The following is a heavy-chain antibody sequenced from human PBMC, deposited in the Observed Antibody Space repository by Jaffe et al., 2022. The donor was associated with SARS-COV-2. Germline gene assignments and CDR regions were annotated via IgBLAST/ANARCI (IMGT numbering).Heavy chain of an antibody. CDR2: FYHTGST. CDR1: GDSVGNYY. CDR3: ARRPLSGDWDDR. Sequence: QVQMQESGPGLVRPAETLSLTCIVSGDSVGNYYWGWYRQPPGKRLEWIGYFYHTGSTKYNPSLKSRVTISVDTSKDQVSLDLTSVTAADTAVYYCARRPLSGDWDDRWGRGTVVTVSS. D-gene: IGHD2-21*02. V-gene: IGHV4-59*02. J-gene: IGHJ2*01.